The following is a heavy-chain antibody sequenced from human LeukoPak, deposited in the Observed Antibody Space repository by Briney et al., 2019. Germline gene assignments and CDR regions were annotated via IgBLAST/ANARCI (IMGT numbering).Heavy chain of an antibody. J-gene: IGHJ4*02. D-gene: IGHD4-11*01. Sequence: PGGSLRLSCAASGFTFSSYAMSLVRQAPRKGLEWVSGLSASGGLTYYSDSVKGRFTISRDNSKNTLYLQMNSLRADDTAVYYCAKGGSSYSEMDYWGKGNLVTVSS. CDR1: GFTFSSYA. CDR3: AKGGSSYSEMDY. CDR2: LSASGGLT. V-gene: IGHV3-23*01.